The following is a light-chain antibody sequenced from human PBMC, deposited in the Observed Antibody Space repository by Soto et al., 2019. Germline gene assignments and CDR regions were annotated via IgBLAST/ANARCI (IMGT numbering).Light chain of an antibody. CDR1: SSDVGGYNY. V-gene: IGLV2-14*01. J-gene: IGLJ1*01. CDR2: EVS. CDR3: DSYTSSRAYV. Sequence: QSVLTQPASVSGSPGQSITISCTGTSSDVGGYNYVSWYQQQAGKAPKHIIHEVSNRPSGVSNRFSGSKSGNTASLTISGLQAEDEADYYCDSYTSSRAYVFGIGTKLTVL.